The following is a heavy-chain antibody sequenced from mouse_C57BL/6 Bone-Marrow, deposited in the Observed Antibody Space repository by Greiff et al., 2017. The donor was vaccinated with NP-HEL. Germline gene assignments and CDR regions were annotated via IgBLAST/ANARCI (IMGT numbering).Heavy chain of an antibody. CDR3: ALEGGSSYEFAY. J-gene: IGHJ3*01. Sequence: EVKLQESGAELVKPGASVKLSCTASGFNIKDYYMHWVKQRTEQGLEWIGRIDPEDGETKYAPKFQGKATITADTSSNTAYLQLSSLTSEDTAVYYCALEGGSSYEFAYWGQGTLVTVSA. D-gene: IGHD1-1*01. CDR1: GFNIKDYY. CDR2: IDPEDGET. V-gene: IGHV14-2*01.